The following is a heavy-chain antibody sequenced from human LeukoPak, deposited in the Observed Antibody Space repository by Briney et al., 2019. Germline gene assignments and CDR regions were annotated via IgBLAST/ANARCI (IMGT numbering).Heavy chain of an antibody. D-gene: IGHD3-22*01. CDR1: GYTFTSYG. Sequence: GASVKVSCKASGYTFTSYGISWVRQAPGQGLEWMGWISAYNGNTNYAQKFQERVTITRDMSTSTAYMELSSLRSEDTAVYYCAADLPYYYDSSGYYEWGQGTLVTVSS. V-gene: IGHV1-18*01. CDR2: ISAYNGNT. J-gene: IGHJ4*02. CDR3: AADLPYYYDSSGYYE.